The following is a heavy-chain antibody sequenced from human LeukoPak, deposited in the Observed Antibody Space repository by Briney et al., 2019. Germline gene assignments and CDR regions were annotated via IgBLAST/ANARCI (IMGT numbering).Heavy chain of an antibody. D-gene: IGHD1/OR15-1a*01. V-gene: IGHV3-23*01. Sequence: GGSLRLSCAASGFIFSDYAMSWVRQAPGKGLEWVSAINSGGNTYYADSVKGRFTISRDTSKGTLFLQMNSLRADDTAVYYCAKFVGGTNLFDYWGQGTLVTVSS. J-gene: IGHJ4*02. CDR2: INSGGNT. CDR1: GFIFSDYA. CDR3: AKFVGGTNLFDY.